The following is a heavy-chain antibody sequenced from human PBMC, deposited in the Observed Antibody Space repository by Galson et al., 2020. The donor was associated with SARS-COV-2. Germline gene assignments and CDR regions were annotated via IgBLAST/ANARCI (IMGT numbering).Heavy chain of an antibody. CDR3: AKVGGTRNVWSGYLDY. Sequence: GESLKISCTASGFTFGDYAMSWFRQAPGKGLEWVSAISGSGGSTYYADSVNGRFTISRDNSKNTLYLQMSSLRAEDTAVYYCAKVGGTRNVWSGYLDYWGQGTLVTVSS. CDR1: GFTFGDYA. J-gene: IGHJ4*02. CDR2: ISGSGGST. D-gene: IGHD3-3*01. V-gene: IGHV3-23*01.